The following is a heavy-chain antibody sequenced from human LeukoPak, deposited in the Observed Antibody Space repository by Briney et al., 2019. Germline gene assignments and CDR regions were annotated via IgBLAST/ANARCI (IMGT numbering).Heavy chain of an antibody. D-gene: IGHD5-12*01. V-gene: IGHV4-59*08. CDR1: GGSISSYY. J-gene: IGHJ5*02. CDR2: IYYSGST. Sequence: SETLSLTCTVSGGSISSYYWGWIRQPPGKGLEWIGYIYYSGSTNYNPSLKSRVTISVDTSKNQFSLKLSSVTAADTAVYYCARQGGYVEADWFDPWGQGTLVTVSS. CDR3: ARQGGYVEADWFDP.